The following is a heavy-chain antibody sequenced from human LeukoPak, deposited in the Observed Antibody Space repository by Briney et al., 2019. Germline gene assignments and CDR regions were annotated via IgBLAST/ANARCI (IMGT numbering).Heavy chain of an antibody. J-gene: IGHJ4*02. D-gene: IGHD6-13*01. CDR1: GFTFSSYS. CDR2: ISYDGSNK. V-gene: IGHV3-30*03. CDR3: ARDCCGIAAAALDY. Sequence: GGSLRLSCAASGFTFSSYSMNWVRQAPGKGLEWVAVISYDGSNKYYADSVKGRFTISRDNSKNTLYLQMNSLRAEDTAVYYCARDCCGIAAAALDYWGQGTLVTVSS.